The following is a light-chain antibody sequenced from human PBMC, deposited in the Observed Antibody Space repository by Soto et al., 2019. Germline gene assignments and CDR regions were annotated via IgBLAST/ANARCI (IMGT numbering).Light chain of an antibody. CDR3: CSFAGTAWV. CDR1: SSDVGGYKY. Sequence: QSALTQPRSVSGSPGQSVTISCSGTSSDVGGYKYVSWYQHHPGKAPKLIIFDVTRRPSGVPDRLSGSKSGNTASLTISGLQVDDEADYYCCSFAGTAWVFGGGTKSPS. V-gene: IGLV2-11*01. J-gene: IGLJ3*02. CDR2: DVT.